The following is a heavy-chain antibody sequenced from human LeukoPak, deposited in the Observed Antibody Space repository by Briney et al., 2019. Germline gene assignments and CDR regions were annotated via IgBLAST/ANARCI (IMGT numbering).Heavy chain of an antibody. CDR1: GASISSGTYY. CDR3: ARHVVGPGYSSVSNLDY. V-gene: IGHV4-39*01. D-gene: IGHD2-15*01. Sequence: SETLSLTCSVSGASISSGTYYWAWLRQPPGKGLEWIGSTYYGGNTHYSPSLRGRVTISVDTSENKLSVRLTSVTAADTAVYYCARHVVGPGYSSVSNLDYWGQGTLVTVSS. J-gene: IGHJ4*02. CDR2: TYYGGNT.